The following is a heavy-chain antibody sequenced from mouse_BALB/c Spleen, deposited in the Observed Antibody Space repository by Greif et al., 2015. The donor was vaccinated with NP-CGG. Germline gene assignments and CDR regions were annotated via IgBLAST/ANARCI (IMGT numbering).Heavy chain of an antibody. Sequence: EVQRVESGGGLVQPGGSLKLSCAASGFTFSSYGMSWVRQTPDKRLELVATINSNGGSTYYPDSVKGRFTISRDNAKNTLYLQMSSLKSEDTAMYYCASAMDYWGQGTSVTVSS. CDR1: GFTFSSYG. J-gene: IGHJ4*01. CDR3: ASAMDY. CDR2: INSNGGST. V-gene: IGHV5-6-3*01.